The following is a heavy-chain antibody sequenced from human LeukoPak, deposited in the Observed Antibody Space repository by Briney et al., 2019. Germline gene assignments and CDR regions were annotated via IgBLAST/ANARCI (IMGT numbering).Heavy chain of an antibody. V-gene: IGHV4-59*01. CDR3: AGGVRERLGGATEYHYYYGLDV. D-gene: IGHD1-26*01. CDR1: GGSINFYY. CDR2: IYYNGST. J-gene: IGHJ6*02. Sequence: PSETLSLTCTVSGGSINFYYWSWIRQPPGKGLEWIGYIYYNGSTNYNPSLKSRVTISVDTSKKQFSLKLSSVFAADAAVYYCAGGVRERLGGATEYHYYYGLDVWGQGTTVTVSS.